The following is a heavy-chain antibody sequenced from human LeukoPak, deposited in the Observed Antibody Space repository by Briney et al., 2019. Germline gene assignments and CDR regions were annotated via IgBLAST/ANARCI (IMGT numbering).Heavy chain of an antibody. Sequence: SETLSLTWTVSGGSIRSSSYYWGWIRQPPGKGLEWIGYIYYSGSTNYNPSLKSRVTISVDTSKNQFSLKLSSVTAADTAVYYCARTISSGYPDYFYYMDVWGKGTTVTISS. J-gene: IGHJ6*03. CDR2: IYYSGST. CDR3: ARTISSGYPDYFYYMDV. V-gene: IGHV4-61*05. D-gene: IGHD3-22*01. CDR1: GGSIRSSSYY.